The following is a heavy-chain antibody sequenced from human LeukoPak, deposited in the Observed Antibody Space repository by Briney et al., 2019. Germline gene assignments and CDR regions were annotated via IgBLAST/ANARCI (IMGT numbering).Heavy chain of an antibody. V-gene: IGHV3-66*01. CDR3: ARGSGAAGPLDY. Sequence: GGSLRLSCATSGFTVSSTTMSWVRQAPGKGLEWIVVIYSGGTTFYADSVKGRFTISSDNSRNTLDLQMSSLRADDSAVYYCARGSGAAGPLDYWGQGTSVTVSS. CDR2: IYSGGTT. CDR1: GFTVSSTT. D-gene: IGHD6-13*01. J-gene: IGHJ4*02.